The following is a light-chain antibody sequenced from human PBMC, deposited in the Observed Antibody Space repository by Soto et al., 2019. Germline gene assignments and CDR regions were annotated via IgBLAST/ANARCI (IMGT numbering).Light chain of an antibody. CDR1: QSISTY. J-gene: IGKJ5*01. CDR3: QQSYGTPIT. Sequence: DLQMTQTPSSLSASVRDRITLTCRASQSISTYLNWYQQKPGKAPNLLIYSASNLQSGVPSRFSGSGSGTDFTLTISSLQPEDFAAYYCQQSYGTPITFGQGTRLEIK. CDR2: SAS. V-gene: IGKV1-39*01.